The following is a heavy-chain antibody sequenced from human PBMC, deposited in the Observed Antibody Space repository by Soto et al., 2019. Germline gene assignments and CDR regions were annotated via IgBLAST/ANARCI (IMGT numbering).Heavy chain of an antibody. CDR2: IYHSGST. CDR1: GGSISSGGYS. V-gene: IGHV4-30-2*01. D-gene: IGHD6-13*01. CDR3: ARLQAAAGDNDLTFDY. J-gene: IGHJ4*02. Sequence: SETLSLTCAVSGGSISSGGYSWSWIRQPPGKGLECIGYIYHSGSTYYSPSFQGHVTISADKSISTAYLQWSSLKASDTAMYYCARLQAAAGDNDLTFDYWGQGTLVTVSS.